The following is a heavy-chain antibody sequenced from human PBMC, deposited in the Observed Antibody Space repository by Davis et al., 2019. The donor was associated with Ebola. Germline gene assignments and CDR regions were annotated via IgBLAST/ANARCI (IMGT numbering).Heavy chain of an antibody. Sequence: MPSETLSLTCTVSGGSISSYYWSWIRQPPGKGLEWIGEINHSGSTNYNPSLKSRVTISVDTSKNQFSLKLSSVTAADTAVYYCARVPAAIVGYYYYGMDVWGQGTTVTVSS. V-gene: IGHV4-34*01. CDR3: ARVPAAIVGYYYYGMDV. J-gene: IGHJ6*02. CDR2: INHSGST. CDR1: GGSISSYY. D-gene: IGHD2-2*02.